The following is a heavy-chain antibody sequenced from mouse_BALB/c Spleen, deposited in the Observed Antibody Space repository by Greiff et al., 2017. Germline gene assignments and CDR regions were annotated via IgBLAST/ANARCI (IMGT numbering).Heavy chain of an antibody. CDR2: ISNGGGST. Sequence: EVQLVESGGGLVQPGGSLKLSCAASGFTFSSYTMSWVRQTPEKRLEWVAYISNGGGSTYYPDTVKGRFTISRDNAKNTLYLQMSSLKSEDTAMYYCARHARGSGGYFDVWGAGTTVTVSS. CDR1: GFTFSSYT. J-gene: IGHJ1*01. CDR3: ARHARGSGGYFDV. V-gene: IGHV5-12-2*01.